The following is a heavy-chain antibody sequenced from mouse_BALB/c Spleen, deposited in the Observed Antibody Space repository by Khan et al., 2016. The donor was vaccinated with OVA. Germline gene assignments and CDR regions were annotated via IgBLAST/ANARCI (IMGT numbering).Heavy chain of an antibody. CDR1: GFTFSSYS. D-gene: IGHD4-1*01. J-gene: IGHJ3*01. V-gene: IGHV5-6*01. Sequence: EVQLQESGGDLVKPGGSLKLSCAASGFTFSSYSMSWVRQTPDKRLEWVATISSGGDYTYSPDRVKGRFTISRDNARNTLYLQMSSLKSEDTAMYYCASHLTGSFAYWGQGTLVTVAA. CDR3: ASHLTGSFAY. CDR2: ISSGGDYT.